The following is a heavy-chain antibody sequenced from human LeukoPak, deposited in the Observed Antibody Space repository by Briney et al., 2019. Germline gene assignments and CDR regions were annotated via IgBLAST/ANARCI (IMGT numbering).Heavy chain of an antibody. CDR2: ISSSGSTI. D-gene: IGHD2-15*01. J-gene: IGHJ4*02. V-gene: IGHV3-48*03. CDR3: AREGGTGGYFDY. CDR1: GFTFSSYE. Sequence: QPGGSLRLSCAASGFTFSSYEMHWVRQAPGKGLEWVSYISSSGSTIYYADSVKGRFTISRDNAKNSLYLQMNSLRAEDTAVYYCAREGGTGGYFDYWGQGTLVTVSS.